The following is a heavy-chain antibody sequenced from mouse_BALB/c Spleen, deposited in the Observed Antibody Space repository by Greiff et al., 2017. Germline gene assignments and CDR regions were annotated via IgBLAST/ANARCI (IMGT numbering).Heavy chain of an antibody. CDR3: ARHGLYEYVSFDY. D-gene: IGHD2-4*01. J-gene: IGHJ2*01. Sequence: EVKLVESGGGLVQPGGSLKLSCAASGFTFSSYTMSWVRQSPEKRLEWVAYISNGGGSTYYPDTVKGRFTISRDNAKNTLYLQMSSLKSEDTAMYYCARHGLYEYVSFDYWGQGTTLTVSS. V-gene: IGHV5-12-2*01. CDR1: GFTFSSYT. CDR2: ISNGGGST.